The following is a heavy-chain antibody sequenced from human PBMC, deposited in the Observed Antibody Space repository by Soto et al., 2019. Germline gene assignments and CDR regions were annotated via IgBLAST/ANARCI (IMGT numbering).Heavy chain of an antibody. CDR2: ISSSSSTI. Sequence: GGSLRLSCAASGFTFGSYSMNWVRQAPGKGLEWVSYISSSSSTIYYADSVKGRFTISRDNAKNSLYLQMNSLRDEDTAVYYCARDRDTASYYGMDVWGQGTTVTVSS. J-gene: IGHJ6*02. V-gene: IGHV3-48*02. CDR1: GFTFGSYS. D-gene: IGHD5-18*01. CDR3: ARDRDTASYYGMDV.